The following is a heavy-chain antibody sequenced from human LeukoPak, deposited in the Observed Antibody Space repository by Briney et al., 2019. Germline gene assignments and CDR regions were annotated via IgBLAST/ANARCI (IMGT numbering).Heavy chain of an antibody. CDR2: IYYSGST. J-gene: IGHJ3*02. V-gene: IGHV4-31*03. CDR1: GGSISSGGCY. CDR3: AREYYYDSSGYYYVGAFDI. D-gene: IGHD3-22*01. Sequence: SETLSLTCTVSGGSISSGGCYWSWIRQHPGKGLEWIGYIYYSGSTYYNPSLKSRVTISVDTSKNQFSLKLSSVTAADTAVYYCAREYYYDSSGYYYVGAFDIWGQGTMVTVSS.